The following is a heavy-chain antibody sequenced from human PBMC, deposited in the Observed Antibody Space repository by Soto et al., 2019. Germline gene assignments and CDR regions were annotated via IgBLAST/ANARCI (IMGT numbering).Heavy chain of an antibody. V-gene: IGHV1-18*01. CDR1: GYTFTSYG. CDR2: ISAYNGNT. J-gene: IGHJ6*03. D-gene: IGHD6-13*01. CDR3: ARVVWQQQLPVHYMDV. Sequence: ASVKVSCKACGYTFTSYGISWVRQAPGQGLEWMGWISAYNGNTNYAQKLQGRVTMTTDTSTSTAYMELRSLRSDDTAVYYCARVVWQQQLPVHYMDVWGKGTTVTVSS.